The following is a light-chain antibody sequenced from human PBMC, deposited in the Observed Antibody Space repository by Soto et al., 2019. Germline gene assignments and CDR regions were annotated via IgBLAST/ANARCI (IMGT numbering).Light chain of an antibody. CDR1: QNINNW. V-gene: IGKV1-5*03. J-gene: IGKJ1*01. Sequence: DIQMTQSPSTLSASVGDRVTITCRASQNINNWLAWYQQKPGKAPNLLIDKASSLESGVPSRFSGSGSGTEFTLTIRSLQPDDFGTYYCQQYNSFWTFGQGTKVDIK. CDR3: QQYNSFWT. CDR2: KAS.